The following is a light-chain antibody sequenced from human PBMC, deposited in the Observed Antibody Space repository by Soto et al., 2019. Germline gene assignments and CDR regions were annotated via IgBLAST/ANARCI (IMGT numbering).Light chain of an antibody. J-gene: IGKJ5*01. CDR1: QSVPNNH. V-gene: IGKV3-20*01. CDR3: QQYGGSPIT. CDR2: RAS. Sequence: EIVLTQSPGTLPLPPGERATLSCRASQSVPNNHLAWYRQKPGQAPRLLIFRASNRANGIPDRFSGSGSGTDFTLIISRLEYEDFAMYYCQQYGGSPITFGQGTRLEIK.